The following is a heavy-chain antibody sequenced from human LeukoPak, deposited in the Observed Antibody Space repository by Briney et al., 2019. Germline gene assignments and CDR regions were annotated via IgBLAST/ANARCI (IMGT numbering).Heavy chain of an antibody. CDR3: ARTIAGAGSYYGGTGFDY. D-gene: IGHD6-19*01. J-gene: IGHJ4*02. V-gene: IGHV3-30*02. CDR2: IRYDGSNK. CDR1: GFTFSSYG. Sequence: QAGGSLRLSCAASGFTFSSYGMHWVRQAPGKGLEWVAFIRYDGSNKYYADSVKGRFTISRDNAKNTLYLHMNSLRAEDTAVYYCARTIAGAGSYYGGTGFDYWGQGTLVTVSS.